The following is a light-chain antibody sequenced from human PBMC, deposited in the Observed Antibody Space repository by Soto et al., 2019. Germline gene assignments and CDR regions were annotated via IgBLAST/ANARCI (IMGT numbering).Light chain of an antibody. J-gene: IGKJ2*01. CDR2: DTS. Sequence: IQVTQSPSFLSASVGDTITITCRTSQGIVNYLNWYQHKSGQPPKLLLFDTSTLARGVPPRFSGSGSGSLFTLTIDSLQPEDFATYYCQQSYNPPYTFGQGT. CDR3: QQSYNPPYT. CDR1: QGIVNY. V-gene: IGKV1-39*01.